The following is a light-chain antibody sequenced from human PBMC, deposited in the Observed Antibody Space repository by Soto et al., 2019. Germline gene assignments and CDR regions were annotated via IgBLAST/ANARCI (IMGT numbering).Light chain of an antibody. CDR2: GAS. CDR3: QHYGSPWT. V-gene: IGKV3-20*01. Sequence: EIVLTQSPGTLSLSPGERATLSCRASQSVSSSYLAWYQQKPGQAPRLLIYGASNRASGIPDRFSGSGSGTDFTLTNSILEPEDFAVYYCQHYGSPWTFGQGTKVEIK. CDR1: QSVSSSY. J-gene: IGKJ1*01.